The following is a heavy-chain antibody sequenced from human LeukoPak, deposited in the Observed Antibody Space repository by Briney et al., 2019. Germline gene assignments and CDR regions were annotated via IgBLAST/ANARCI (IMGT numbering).Heavy chain of an antibody. J-gene: IGHJ4*02. CDR3: ARDVYYYDSSGYSDLDY. Sequence: PGGSLRLSCAASGFIFSSYGMHWVRQAPGKGLEWVAVIWYDGSNKYYADSVKGRFTISRDNSKNTLYLQMNSLRAEDTAVYYCARDVYYYDSSGYSDLDYWGQGTLVTVSS. CDR2: IWYDGSNK. V-gene: IGHV3-33*01. D-gene: IGHD3-22*01. CDR1: GFIFSSYG.